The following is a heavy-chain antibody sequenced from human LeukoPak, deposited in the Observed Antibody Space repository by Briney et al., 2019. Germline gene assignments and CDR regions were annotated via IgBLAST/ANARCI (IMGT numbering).Heavy chain of an antibody. Sequence: PGGSLRLSCAASGFTFSSFAMSWVRQAPGKGLEWVSVISGSGGSTYYADSVKGRFTISRDNSKNTLYLQMNSLRAEDTAVYYCAKDLEIISSSWSDWGQGTLVTVSS. J-gene: IGHJ4*02. CDR1: GFTFSSFA. V-gene: IGHV3-23*01. D-gene: IGHD6-13*01. CDR2: ISGSGGST. CDR3: AKDLEIISSSWSD.